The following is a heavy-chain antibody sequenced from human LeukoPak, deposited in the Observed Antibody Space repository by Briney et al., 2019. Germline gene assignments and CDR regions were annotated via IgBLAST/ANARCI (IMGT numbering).Heavy chain of an antibody. V-gene: IGHV3-21*01. Sequence: GGSLRLSCAASGFTFSSYSMNWVRQAPGKGLEWVSSISSSSSYIYYADSVKGRFTISRDNAKNSLYLQMNSLRAEDTAVYYCAKDPRIAVTGSGSGYLDLWGRGSLVTVSS. J-gene: IGHJ2*01. CDR2: ISSSSSYI. CDR1: GFTFSSYS. CDR3: AKDPRIAVTGSGSGYLDL. D-gene: IGHD6-19*01.